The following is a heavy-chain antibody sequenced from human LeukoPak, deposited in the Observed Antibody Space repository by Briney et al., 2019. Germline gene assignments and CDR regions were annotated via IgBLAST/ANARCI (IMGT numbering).Heavy chain of an antibody. CDR1: GYTFTSYG. Sequence: AASVKVSCKASGYTFTSYGISWVRQAPGQGLEWMGWISAYTGNTNSAQKLQGRVTMTTDTSTSTAYMELRSLRSDDTAVYYCARDRTYIAAAGTAIDYWGQGTLVTVSS. CDR2: ISAYTGNT. D-gene: IGHD6-13*01. V-gene: IGHV1-18*01. J-gene: IGHJ4*02. CDR3: ARDRTYIAAAGTAIDY.